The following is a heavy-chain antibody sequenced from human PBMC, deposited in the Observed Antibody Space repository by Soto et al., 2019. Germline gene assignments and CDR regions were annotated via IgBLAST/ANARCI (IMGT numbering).Heavy chain of an antibody. Sequence: PGGSLRLSCVASGFTFSSYLMNWVRQAPGKGLEWVSGLSGSGDSSYYTDSVKGRFTISRDNSKNTLYLQMNSLRAEDTAVYFCAKVDAPFDNWGQGTLVTVSS. J-gene: IGHJ4*02. CDR2: LSGSGDSS. CDR3: AKVDAPFDN. CDR1: GFTFSSYL. V-gene: IGHV3-23*01.